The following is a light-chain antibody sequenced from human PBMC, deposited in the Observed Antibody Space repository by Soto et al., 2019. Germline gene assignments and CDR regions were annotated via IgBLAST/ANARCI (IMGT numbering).Light chain of an antibody. CDR2: WAS. V-gene: IGKV4-1*01. CDR1: QSVFYSSYNKNY. Sequence: DIVMTQSPDSLAVSLGARATINCKSSQSVFYSSYNKNYLAWYQQKAGQPPRLLINWASTRESGVPDRFSGSGSGTDFTLTISSLQAEDVAVYFCQQYYTFPLTFGGGTKVEI. J-gene: IGKJ4*01. CDR3: QQYYTFPLT.